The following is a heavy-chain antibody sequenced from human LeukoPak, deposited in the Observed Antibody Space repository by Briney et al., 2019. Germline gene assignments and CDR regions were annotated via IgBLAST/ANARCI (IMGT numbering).Heavy chain of an antibody. CDR3: ARGRLYSGYDP. Sequence: SETLSLTCTVSGGSISSSSYYWGWIRQPPGKGLEWIGSIYYSGSTYYNPSLKSRVTISVDTSKNQFSLKLSSVTAADTAVYYCARGRLYSGYDPWGQGTLVTVSS. V-gene: IGHV4-39*07. CDR2: IYYSGST. D-gene: IGHD5-12*01. CDR1: GGSISSSSYY. J-gene: IGHJ5*02.